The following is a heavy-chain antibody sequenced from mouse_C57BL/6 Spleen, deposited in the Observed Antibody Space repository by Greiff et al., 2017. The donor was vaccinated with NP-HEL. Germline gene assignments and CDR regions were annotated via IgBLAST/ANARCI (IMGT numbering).Heavy chain of an antibody. CDR3: ARDYGSSYGY. Sequence: VQLQQSGAELVRPGSSVKLSCKASGYTFTSYWMDWVKQRPGQGLEWIGNIYPSDSETHYNQKFKDKATLTVDKSSSTAYMQLSSLTSADSAVYYCARDYGSSYGYWGQGTTLTVSS. CDR1: GYTFTSYW. J-gene: IGHJ2*01. D-gene: IGHD1-1*01. CDR2: IYPSDSET. V-gene: IGHV1-61*01.